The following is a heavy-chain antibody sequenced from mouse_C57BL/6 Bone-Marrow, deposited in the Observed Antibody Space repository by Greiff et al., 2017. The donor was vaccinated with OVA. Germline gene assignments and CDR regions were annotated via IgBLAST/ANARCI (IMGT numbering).Heavy chain of an antibody. CDR3: DRMTTVVATRHYYAMDY. D-gene: IGHD1-1*01. V-gene: IGHV2-9-1*01. J-gene: IGHJ4*01. CDR1: GFSLTSYA. CDR2: IWTGGGT. Sequence: QVQLKESGPGLVAPSQSLSITCTVSGFSLTSYAISWVRQPPGKGLEWLGVIWTGGGTNYNSALKSRLSISKDNSKSQVFLKMNSLQTDDTARYYCDRMTTVVATRHYYAMDYWGQGTSVTVSS.